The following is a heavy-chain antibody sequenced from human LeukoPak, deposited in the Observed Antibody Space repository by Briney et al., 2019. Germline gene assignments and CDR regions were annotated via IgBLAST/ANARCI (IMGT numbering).Heavy chain of an antibody. CDR2: IYYSGST. D-gene: IGHD2-21*02. CDR1: GGSISSYY. Sequence: SGTLSLTCTVSGGSISSYYWSWIRQPPGKGLEWIGYIYYSGSTNYNPSLKSRVTISVDTSKNQFSLKLSSVTAADTAVYYCARYTVVTAMFDYWGQGTLVTVSS. J-gene: IGHJ4*02. CDR3: ARYTVVTAMFDY. V-gene: IGHV4-59*01.